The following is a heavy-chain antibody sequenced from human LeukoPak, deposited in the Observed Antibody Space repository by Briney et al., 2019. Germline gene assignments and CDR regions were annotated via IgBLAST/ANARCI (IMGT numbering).Heavy chain of an antibody. V-gene: IGHV3-21*04. D-gene: IGHD1-1*01. J-gene: IGHJ6*03. CDR1: GFTFSSYS. CDR2: ISSSSSYI. Sequence: GGSLRLSCAASGFTFSSYSMNWVGQAPGKGLEWVSSISSSSSYIYYADSVKGRFTISRDNAKNSLYLQMNSLRAEDTALYYCAKAGTTLIYYYMDVWGKGTTVTIPS. CDR3: AKAGTTLIYYYMDV.